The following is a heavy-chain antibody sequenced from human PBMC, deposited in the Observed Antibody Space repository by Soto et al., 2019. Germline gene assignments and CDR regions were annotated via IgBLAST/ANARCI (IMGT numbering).Heavy chain of an antibody. V-gene: IGHV3-48*01. J-gene: IGHJ4*02. CDR1: GFTFSRYG. D-gene: IGHD6-13*01. CDR3: ARGAAGHAYF. Sequence: EVKLVESGGGLVQPGGSLGLSCAASGFTFSRYGMNWVRQTPGKGLEWVSYISIRSTNIHYVDFVKGRFTIFIVNAKNSLYLPLNSLGSEDTAVYYGARGAAGHAYFLGQGIPVTVSS. CDR2: ISIRSTNI.